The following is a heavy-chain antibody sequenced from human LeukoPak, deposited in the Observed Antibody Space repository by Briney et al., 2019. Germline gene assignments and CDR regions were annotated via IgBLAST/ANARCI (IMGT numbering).Heavy chain of an antibody. D-gene: IGHD6-19*01. CDR2: INPSGGST. J-gene: IGHJ4*02. Sequence: GASVKVSCKASGGTFSSYAISWVRQAPGQGLEWMGIINPSGGSTSYAQKFQGRVTMTRDTSTSTVYMELSSLRSEDTAVYYCARDADPGAASGWKQEPDYWGQGTLVTVSS. V-gene: IGHV1-46*01. CDR1: GGTFSSYA. CDR3: ARDADPGAASGWKQEPDY.